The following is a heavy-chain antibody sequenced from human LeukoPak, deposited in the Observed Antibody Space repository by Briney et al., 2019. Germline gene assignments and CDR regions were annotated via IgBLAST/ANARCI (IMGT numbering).Heavy chain of an antibody. J-gene: IGHJ4*02. CDR3: ARAPQLYHFDY. CDR1: GDSISNYY. V-gene: IGHV4-59*01. Sequence: PSETLSLTCTVSGDSISNYYWSWIRQPPGKGLEWIGYIYDSGSTDYNPSLKSRVTISVDTSKTQFSLQVTSVTAADTAVYYCARAPQLYHFDYWGQGTLVTVSS. CDR2: IYDSGST. D-gene: IGHD2-8*01.